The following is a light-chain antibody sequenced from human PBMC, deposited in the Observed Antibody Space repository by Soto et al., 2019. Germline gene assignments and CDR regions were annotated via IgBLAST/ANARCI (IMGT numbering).Light chain of an antibody. CDR1: QGISSY. J-gene: IGKJ2*01. V-gene: IGKV1-8*01. Sequence: AIRMTQSPSSLSASTGDRVTITCRASQGISSYLAWYQQKPGKAPKLLVYAASTLQSGVPSRFSGSGSGTYFTLTISCLQSEDFATYFCQQYYNYPPYTFGQGTKLEIK. CDR2: AAS. CDR3: QQYYNYPPYT.